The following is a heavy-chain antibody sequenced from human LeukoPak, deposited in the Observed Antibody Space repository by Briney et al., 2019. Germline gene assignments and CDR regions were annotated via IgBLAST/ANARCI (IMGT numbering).Heavy chain of an antibody. V-gene: IGHV4-34*01. Sequence: PSETLSLTCAVYGGSLSGYYWSWIRQPPGKGLEWIGEINHSGSTNYNPSLKSPVTISVDTSKNQFSPKLNSVTAADTAVYYCAREGLRYYGSGSYSVDWFDPWGQGTLVTVSS. CDR3: AREGLRYYGSGSYSVDWFDP. CDR1: GGSLSGYY. CDR2: INHSGST. D-gene: IGHD3-10*01. J-gene: IGHJ5*02.